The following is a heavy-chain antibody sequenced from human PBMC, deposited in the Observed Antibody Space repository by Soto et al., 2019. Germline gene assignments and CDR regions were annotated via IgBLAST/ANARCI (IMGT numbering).Heavy chain of an antibody. D-gene: IGHD3-22*01. Sequence: GASVKVSCKASGYTFTSYGISWVRQAPGQGLEWMGWISAYNGNTNYAQKLQGRVTMTTDTSTSTAYMELRSLRSDDTAVYYCARLVDYYDSSGYYSDYWGQGTLVTVSS. CDR1: GYTFTSYG. CDR3: ARLVDYYDSSGYYSDY. J-gene: IGHJ4*02. V-gene: IGHV1-18*01. CDR2: ISAYNGNT.